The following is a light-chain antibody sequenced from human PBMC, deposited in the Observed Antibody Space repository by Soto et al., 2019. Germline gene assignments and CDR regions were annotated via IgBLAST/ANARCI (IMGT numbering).Light chain of an antibody. J-gene: IGLJ2*01. Sequence: QSALTQPASVSGSPGQSITISCTGTSSDVGSYNLVSWYQQPPGKAPKLMIYDGSKRPSGVSNRFSGSKSGNTASLTISGLQAEDEADYYCSSYAGSRTYVVFGGGTKLTVL. CDR3: SSYAGSRTYVV. CDR1: SSDVGSYNL. V-gene: IGLV2-23*01. CDR2: DGS.